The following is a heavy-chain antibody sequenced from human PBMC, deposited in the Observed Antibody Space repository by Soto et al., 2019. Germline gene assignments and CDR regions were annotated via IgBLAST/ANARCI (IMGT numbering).Heavy chain of an antibody. CDR2: ISGSGGST. D-gene: IGHD2-21*02. J-gene: IGHJ4*02. V-gene: IGHV3-23*01. CDR3: AYLPAYCGGDCYSSF. CDR1: GFTFSSYA. Sequence: PGGSLRLSCAASGFTFSSYAMSWVRQAPGKGLEWVSAISGSGGSTYYADSVKGRFTISRDNSKNTLYLQMNSLRAEDTAVYYCAYLPAYCGGDCYSSFWGQGTLVTVSS.